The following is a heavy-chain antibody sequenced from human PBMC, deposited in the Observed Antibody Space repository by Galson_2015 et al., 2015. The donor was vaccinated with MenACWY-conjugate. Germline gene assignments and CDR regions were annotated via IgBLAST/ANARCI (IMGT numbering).Heavy chain of an antibody. Sequence: SLRLSCAASGFTFSSYGMHWVRQAPGKGLEWVAVMSYDGSNKYYADSVKGRFTISRDNSKNTLYLQMNSLRAEDTAVYYCAKGVYDSDYWGQGTLVTVSS. CDR2: MSYDGSNK. CDR1: GFTFSSYG. V-gene: IGHV3-30*18. D-gene: IGHD3-22*01. CDR3: AKGVYDSDY. J-gene: IGHJ4*02.